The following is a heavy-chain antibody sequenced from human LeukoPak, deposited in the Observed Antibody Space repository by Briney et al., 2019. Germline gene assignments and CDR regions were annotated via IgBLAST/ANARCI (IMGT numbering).Heavy chain of an antibody. Sequence: ASVKVSCKASGGTFSSYAISWVRQAPGQGLEWMGGIIPIFGTANYAQKFQGRVTITADESTSTAYMELSSLRSEDTAVYYCARGARYFHWLLLRHWGQGTLVTVSS. CDR3: ARGARYFHWLLLRH. J-gene: IGHJ4*02. V-gene: IGHV1-69*13. D-gene: IGHD3-9*01. CDR2: IIPIFGTA. CDR1: GGTFSSYA.